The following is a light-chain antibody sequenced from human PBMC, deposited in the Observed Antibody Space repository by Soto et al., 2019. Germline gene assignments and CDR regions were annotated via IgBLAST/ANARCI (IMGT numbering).Light chain of an antibody. V-gene: IGKV3-20*01. J-gene: IGKJ4*01. CDR2: GAS. CDR3: QQYGSSPLT. CDR1: QSVSSSY. Sequence: EIVVTQSPGTLSLSPGERATLSCRASQSVSSSYLAWYQQKPGQAPRLLIYGASNRATGIPDRFSGNGSGTDFTLTISRLEPEDFAVYYCQQYGSSPLTFGGGTKVDIK.